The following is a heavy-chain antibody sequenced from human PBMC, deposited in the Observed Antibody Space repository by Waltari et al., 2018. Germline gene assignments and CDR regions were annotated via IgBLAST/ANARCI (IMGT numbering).Heavy chain of an antibody. J-gene: IGHJ4*02. Sequence: EVQLVETGGGLIQPGGSLILSCAASGFTVSSNYMSWVRQAPGKGLDWVSVIYSGGSTYYADPVKGRFTSSRDNSKNTLYLQMNSLRAEDTAVYYCASSRPGDYWGQGTLVTVSS. CDR1: GFTVSSNY. D-gene: IGHD7-27*01. V-gene: IGHV3-53*02. CDR2: IYSGGST. CDR3: ASSRPGDY.